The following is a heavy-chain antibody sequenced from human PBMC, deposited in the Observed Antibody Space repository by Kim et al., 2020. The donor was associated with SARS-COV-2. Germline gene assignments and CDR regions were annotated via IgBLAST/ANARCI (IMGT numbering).Heavy chain of an antibody. CDR1: EFTFSDYS. V-gene: IGHV3-23*03. Sequence: GGSLRLSCAASEFTFSDYSMSWVRQAPGKGLEWVSVIANVNRNTYYADSVKGRFTISRDNSKNTLYLEMNSLRADDTAVYYCARIVRLGHRPGWVTYGM. D-gene: IGHD2-21*02. CDR3: ARIVRLGHRPGWVTYGM. CDR2: IANVNRNT. J-gene: IGHJ6*01.